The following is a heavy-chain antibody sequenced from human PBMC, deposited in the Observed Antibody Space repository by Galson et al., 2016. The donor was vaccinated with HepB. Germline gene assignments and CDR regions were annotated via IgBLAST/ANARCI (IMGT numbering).Heavy chain of an antibody. CDR1: GFTFRDYG. CDR3: KTRIDPFAGDR. V-gene: IGHV3-30*03. D-gene: IGHD3-16*01. CDR2: ISYDGSKK. Sequence: SLRLSCAASGFTFRDYGMHWVRQAPGKGLEWVAFISYDGSKKYYADSVKGRFTMSRDNSKNTLYLQMNSLKIEDTAVYYCKTRIDPFAGDRWGQGTRVTVSS. J-gene: IGHJ4*02.